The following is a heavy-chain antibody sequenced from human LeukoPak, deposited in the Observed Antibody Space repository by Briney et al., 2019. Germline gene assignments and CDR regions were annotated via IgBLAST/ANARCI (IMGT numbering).Heavy chain of an antibody. J-gene: IGHJ3*01. Sequence: ASVKVSCKASGYTFISYGINWVRQAPGQGLEWMGWISGYNGNTNYAQKLQGRVTMTTDTSTSTAHMELRSLRSDNTALYFLARSPTGRGDVFDLWGQGKMVTV. CDR1: GYTFISYG. D-gene: IGHD4-11*01. CDR3: ARSPTGRGDVFDL. CDR2: ISGYNGNT. V-gene: IGHV1-18*01.